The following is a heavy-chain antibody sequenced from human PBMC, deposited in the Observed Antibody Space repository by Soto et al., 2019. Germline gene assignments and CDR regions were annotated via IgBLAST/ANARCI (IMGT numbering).Heavy chain of an antibody. CDR2: IYYSGST. J-gene: IGHJ4*02. Sequence: LSLTCTVSGGSVSSGSYYWGWIRQPPGKGLEWIGYIYYSGSTNYNPSLKSRVTISVDTSKNQFSLKLSSVTAADTAVYYCARVRYGDYEAWGQGTLVTVSS. D-gene: IGHD4-17*01. CDR3: ARVRYGDYEA. CDR1: GGSVSSGSYY. V-gene: IGHV4-61*01.